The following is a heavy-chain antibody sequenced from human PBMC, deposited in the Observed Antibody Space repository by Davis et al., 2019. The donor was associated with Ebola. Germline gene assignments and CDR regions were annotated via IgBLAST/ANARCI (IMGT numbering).Heavy chain of an antibody. CDR1: EYSVSSNF. CDR3: VQGTTSCHV. D-gene: IGHD2-2*01. CDR2: ISMRGDST. Sequence: GESLKISCVASEYSVSSNFLSWVRQAPGKGLECVAAISMRGDSTDYADSVKGRFTISRDNSNNMLYLQMNNLRVEDTALYYCVQGTTSCHVWGQGTLVTVSS. J-gene: IGHJ4*02. V-gene: IGHV3-23*01.